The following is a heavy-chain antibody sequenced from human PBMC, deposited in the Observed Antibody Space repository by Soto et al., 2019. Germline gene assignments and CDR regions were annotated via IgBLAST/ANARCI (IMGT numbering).Heavy chain of an antibody. D-gene: IGHD3-16*02. CDR2: FDPEDGET. CDR3: ATYTITFGGVIVISHYYGMDV. J-gene: IGHJ6*02. CDR1: GYTLTELS. Sequence: ASEKVSCKVSGYTLTELSMHWVRQAPGKGLEWMGGFDPEDGETIYAQKFQGRVTMTEDTSTDTAYMELSSLRSEDTAVYYCATYTITFGGVIVISHYYGMDVWGQGTTVTVSS. V-gene: IGHV1-24*01.